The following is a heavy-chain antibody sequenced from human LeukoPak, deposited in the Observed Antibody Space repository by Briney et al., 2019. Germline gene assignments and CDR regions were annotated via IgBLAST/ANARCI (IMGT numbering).Heavy chain of an antibody. D-gene: IGHD6-19*01. Sequence: PSETLSLTCTVSGGSISSGSYYWSWIRQPAGKGLEWIGRIYTSGSTNYNPSLKSRVTISVDTSKNQFSLKLSSVTAADTAVYYCARDSAGIAVAGHFDYWGQGTLVTVSS. V-gene: IGHV4-61*02. CDR2: IYTSGST. CDR3: ARDSAGIAVAGHFDY. J-gene: IGHJ4*02. CDR1: GGSISSGSYY.